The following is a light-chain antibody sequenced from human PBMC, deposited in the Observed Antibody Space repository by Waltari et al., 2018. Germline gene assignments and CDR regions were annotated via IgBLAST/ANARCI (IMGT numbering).Light chain of an antibody. V-gene: IGLV2-23*02. CDR2: EVN. CDR3: CSYAGGSVI. J-gene: IGLJ2*01. Sequence: QSGLTQPASVSGSPGQSITISCTGSSGDVGSYKLVSWYQRHPGKAPKLIISEVNDRPSGVSNRFSGSNSGNTASLTISGLQAEDEADYYCCSYAGGSVIFGGGT. CDR1: SGDVGSYKL.